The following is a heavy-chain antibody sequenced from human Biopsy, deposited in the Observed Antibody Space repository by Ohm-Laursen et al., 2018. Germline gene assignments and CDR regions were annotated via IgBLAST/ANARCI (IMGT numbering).Heavy chain of an antibody. D-gene: IGHD3-10*01. CDR3: ARGTNYYGSGRNRHWFDP. CDR2: IYYSGGT. Sequence: TLSLTCSVSGGSMTGYEWSWIRLAPGKGLEWIGYIYYSGGTKYNPSLASRVTFSVDTSKNQFSLKLSSVTAADTAVYYCARGTNYYGSGRNRHWFDPWGQGTQVTVSS. CDR1: GGSMTGYE. V-gene: IGHV4-59*12. J-gene: IGHJ5*02.